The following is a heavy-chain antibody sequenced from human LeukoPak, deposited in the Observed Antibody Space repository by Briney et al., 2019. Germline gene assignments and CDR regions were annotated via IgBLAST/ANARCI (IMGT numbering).Heavy chain of an antibody. CDR1: GFTFSSYA. CDR2: ISYDGSNK. D-gene: IGHD2-21*01. CDR3: ARSRVSLIHYYYYYMDV. J-gene: IGHJ6*03. V-gene: IGHV3-30*04. Sequence: AGGSLRLSCAASGFTFSSYAMHWVRQAPGKGLEWVAVISYDGSNKYYADSVKGRFTISRDNSKNTLYLQMNSLRAEDTAVYYCARSRVSLIHYYYYYMDVWGKGTTVTVSS.